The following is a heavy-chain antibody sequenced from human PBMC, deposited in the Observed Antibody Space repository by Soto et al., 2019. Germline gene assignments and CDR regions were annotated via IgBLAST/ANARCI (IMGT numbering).Heavy chain of an antibody. V-gene: IGHV3-21*01. CDR2: ISSSSSYI. Sequence: GGSLRLSCAASGFTFSSYSMNWVRQAPGKGLEWVSSISSSSSYIYYADSVKGRFTISRDNAKNSLYLQMNSLRAEDTAVYYCAREIAVAGINKDVWGPGTTVTVSS. CDR1: GFTFSSYS. J-gene: IGHJ6*02. D-gene: IGHD6-19*01. CDR3: AREIAVAGINKDV.